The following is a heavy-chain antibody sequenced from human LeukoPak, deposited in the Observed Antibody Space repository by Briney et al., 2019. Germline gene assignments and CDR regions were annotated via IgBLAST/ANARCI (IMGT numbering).Heavy chain of an antibody. Sequence: GESLQISFQGSWYRFTSYWVGWVRQLPGKGLGWMGIIYPGDSDTRYSPSFQGQVTISADKSISTAYLQWSSLKASDTAMYYCARRGVTMVRGVPHNWFDPWGQGTLVTVSS. V-gene: IGHV5-51*01. CDR1: WYRFTSYW. CDR3: ARRGVTMVRGVPHNWFDP. CDR2: IYPGDSDT. J-gene: IGHJ5*02. D-gene: IGHD3-10*01.